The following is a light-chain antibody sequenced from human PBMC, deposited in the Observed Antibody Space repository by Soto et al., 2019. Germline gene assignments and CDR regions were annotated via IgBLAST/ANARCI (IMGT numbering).Light chain of an antibody. J-gene: IGKJ4*02. V-gene: IGKV1-13*02. CDR1: EAVSTE. CDR2: HAS. CDR3: QQVKTYPIT. Sequence: AIQLTQSPSSLSASVGARVSVTCRASEAVSTELAWYQQKPGKAPRLLMYHASDLQNGVPSRFTGSGSGTDFTLTISSLQPEDSATYFCQQVKTYPITFGGGTKVEIK.